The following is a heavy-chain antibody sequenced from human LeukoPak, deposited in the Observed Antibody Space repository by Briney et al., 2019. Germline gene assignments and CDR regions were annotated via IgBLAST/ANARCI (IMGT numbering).Heavy chain of an antibody. CDR2: INHSGST. V-gene: IGHV4-34*01. D-gene: IGHD3-22*01. Sequence: SETLSLTCAVYGGSFSGYYWSWIRQPPGKGLEWIGEINHSGSTNYNPSLKSRVTISVDTSKNQFSLKLSSVTAADTAVYYCAREGIVVHRGPDYWGQGTLVTVSS. CDR1: GGSFSGYY. CDR3: AREGIVVHRGPDY. J-gene: IGHJ4*02.